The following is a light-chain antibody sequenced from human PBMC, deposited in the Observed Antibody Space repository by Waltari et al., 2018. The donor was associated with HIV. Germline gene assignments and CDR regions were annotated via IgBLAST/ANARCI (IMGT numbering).Light chain of an antibody. CDR3: AAWDDRLSGRL. CDR2: RNN. V-gene: IGLV1-47*01. J-gene: IGLJ2*01. CDR1: NSNARNNY. Sequence: QSLLAQPRSVSGTPGQRVTISCSGSNSNARNNYEYWYQQVPGVAPKLLLYRNNQRPSGVPDRFSGSKSGTSASLAISGLRTEDECDYYCAAWDDRLSGRLFGGGTKVTVL.